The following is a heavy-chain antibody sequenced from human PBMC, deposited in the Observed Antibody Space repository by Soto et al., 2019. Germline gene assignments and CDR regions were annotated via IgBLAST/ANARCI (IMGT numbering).Heavy chain of an antibody. CDR3: AHMAVVVSTFDY. Sequence: QITLKESGPPLVKPTQTLTLTCTFSVFSLTTSGVGVGWIRQPPGKALECVAVIYWDDHMRYSPSLKSTLTITRDTSERPVVFTMTSMDPVDTATYYCAHMAVVVSTFDYWGQGTLVTVSS. V-gene: IGHV2-5*02. CDR2: IYWDDHM. J-gene: IGHJ4*02. CDR1: VFSLTTSGVG. D-gene: IGHD2-21*01.